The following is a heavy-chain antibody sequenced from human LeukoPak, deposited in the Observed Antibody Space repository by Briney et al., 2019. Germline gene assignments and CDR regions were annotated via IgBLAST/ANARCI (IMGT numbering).Heavy chain of an antibody. J-gene: IGHJ5*02. CDR2: ISGSGGNT. CDR3: AKVPYYDFWSAYSWFDP. V-gene: IGHV3-23*01. CDR1: GFTFSSYA. D-gene: IGHD3-3*01. Sequence: GGSLRLSCAASGFTFSSYAMLWVRQAPGKGLEWVSFISGSGGNTYYADSVKGRFTISRDNSKNTLYLQMNSLRAEDTAVYYCAKVPYYDFWSAYSWFDPWGQGTLVTVSS.